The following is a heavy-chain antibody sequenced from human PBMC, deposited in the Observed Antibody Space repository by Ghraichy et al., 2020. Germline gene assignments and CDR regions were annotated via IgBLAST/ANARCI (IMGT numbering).Heavy chain of an antibody. CDR1: GYTFTSYA. J-gene: IGHJ4*02. CDR2: INAGNGNT. CDR3: VRSGPPMLFDY. Sequence: ASVKVSCKASGYTFTSYAMHWVRQAPGQRLEWMGWINAGNGNTKYSQKFQGRVTITRDTSASTAYMELSSLRSEDTAVYYCVRSGPPMLFDYWGQGTLVTVSS. D-gene: IGHD2-8*02. V-gene: IGHV1-3*01.